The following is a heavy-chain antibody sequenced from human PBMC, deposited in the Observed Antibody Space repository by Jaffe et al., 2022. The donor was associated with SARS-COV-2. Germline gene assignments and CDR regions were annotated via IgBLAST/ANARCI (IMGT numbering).Heavy chain of an antibody. J-gene: IGHJ4*02. D-gene: IGHD3-9*01. CDR2: IKHDGLEE. CDR3: VRHLNTIFDY. Sequence: EVQLVESGGGLVQPGGSLRLSCAASGFIFSAYWMTWVRQAPGKGLEWVANIKHDGLEEYYVDSVKGRFTISRDNAKNSVYLQMSSLRAEDTAVYFCVRHLNTIFDYWGQGALVTVSS. CDR1: GFIFSAYW. V-gene: IGHV3-7*03.